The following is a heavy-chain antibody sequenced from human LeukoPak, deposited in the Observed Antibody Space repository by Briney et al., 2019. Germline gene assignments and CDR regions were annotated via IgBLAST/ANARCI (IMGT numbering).Heavy chain of an antibody. D-gene: IGHD2-2*02. CDR2: ISAYNGNT. Sequence: ASVKVSCKASGYTFTSYGISWLRQAPGQELEWMGWISAYNGNTNYAQKLQGRVTMTTDTSTSTAYMELRSLRSDDTAVYYCVIPSLGYCSSTSCYNPRYMDVWGQGTTVTVSS. V-gene: IGHV1-18*01. CDR3: VIPSLGYCSSTSCYNPRYMDV. J-gene: IGHJ6*02. CDR1: GYTFTSYG.